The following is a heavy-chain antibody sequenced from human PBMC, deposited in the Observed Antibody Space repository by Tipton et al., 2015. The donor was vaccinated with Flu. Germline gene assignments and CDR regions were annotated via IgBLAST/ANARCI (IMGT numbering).Heavy chain of an antibody. V-gene: IGHV4-59*08. J-gene: IGHJ4*02. CDR1: GGSISSYY. CDR3: VRQESGTTGGDY. Sequence: TLSLTCTVSGGSISSYYWSWIRQPPGKRLEWIGSIYHSENTYYNPSLQSRVTISIEVSRDQFSLNLRSVTAADTAVYYCVRQESGTTGGDYWGQGTLVTVSA. CDR2: IYHSENT. D-gene: IGHD1-26*01.